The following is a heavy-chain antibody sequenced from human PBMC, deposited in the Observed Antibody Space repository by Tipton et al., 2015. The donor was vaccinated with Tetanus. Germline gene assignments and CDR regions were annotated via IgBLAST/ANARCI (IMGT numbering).Heavy chain of an antibody. Sequence: SLRLSCAATGFTFSSYAMSWVRQAPGKGLEWISVLYSGNSGTYYADSVKGRFTISGDNAKNSLYLQMISLRAEDTAVYSCARGMAEASNCGGDCYSDYWGQGTLVTVSS. D-gene: IGHD2-21*02. CDR3: ARGMAEASNCGGDCYSDY. CDR2: LYSGNSGT. CDR1: GFTFSSYA. J-gene: IGHJ4*02. V-gene: IGHV3-23*03.